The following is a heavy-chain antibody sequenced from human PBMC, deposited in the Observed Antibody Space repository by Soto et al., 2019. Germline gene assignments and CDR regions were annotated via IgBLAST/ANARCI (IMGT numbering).Heavy chain of an antibody. CDR1: GGSISSGDYY. CDR2: IYYSGST. V-gene: IGHV4-30-4*01. CDR3: ASAAYSSSWYGEYGMDV. Sequence: NPSETLSLTCTVSGGSISSGDYYWSWIRQPPGKGLEWIGYIYYSGSTYYNPSLKSRVTISVDTSKNQFSLKLSSVTAADTAVYYCASAAYSSSWYGEYGMDVWGQGTTVTVSS. J-gene: IGHJ6*02. D-gene: IGHD6-13*01.